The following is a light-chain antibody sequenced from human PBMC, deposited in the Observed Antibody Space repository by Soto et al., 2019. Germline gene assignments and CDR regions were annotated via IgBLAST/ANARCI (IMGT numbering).Light chain of an antibody. J-gene: IGKJ5*01. V-gene: IGKV3D-11*02. CDR3: QQRANWHVT. CDR2: DAS. CDR1: QSVTSN. Sequence: VLMTQSPGDVSVSPGERATLSFMASQSVTSNVAWYQQKPGQAPRLLIYDASNRATGIPARFSGSGPGTDFTLTISSLEPEDFAVYYCQQRANWHVTFGQGTRLEIK.